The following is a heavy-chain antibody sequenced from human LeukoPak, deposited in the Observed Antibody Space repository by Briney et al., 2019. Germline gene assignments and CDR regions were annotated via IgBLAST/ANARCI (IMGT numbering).Heavy chain of an antibody. J-gene: IGHJ4*02. D-gene: IGHD3-10*01. CDR1: ESTFKTYS. CDR3: AIIAHPYGLPGNYAVPDF. Sequence: GGSLRLSCVASESTFKTYSINWVRQAPGKGLEWVSYISRGGETIYYADSVKGRFTISRDNAKNSLFLQMNTLRAEDTAVYHCAIIAHPYGLPGNYAVPDFWGQGTLVTVSS. CDR2: ISRGGETI. V-gene: IGHV3-48*01.